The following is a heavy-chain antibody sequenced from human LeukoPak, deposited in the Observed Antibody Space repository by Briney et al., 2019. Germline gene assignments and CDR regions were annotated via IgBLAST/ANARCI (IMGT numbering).Heavy chain of an antibody. CDR3: AKVMDSSGYYFDY. D-gene: IGHD3-22*01. CDR2: ISYDGSNK. Sequence: GRSLRLSCAASGFTFSSYGMHWVRQAPGKGLEWVAVISYDGSNKYCADSVKGRFTISRDNSKNTLYLQMNSLRAEDTAVYYCAKVMDSSGYYFDYWGQGTLVTVSS. V-gene: IGHV3-30*18. CDR1: GFTFSSYG. J-gene: IGHJ4*02.